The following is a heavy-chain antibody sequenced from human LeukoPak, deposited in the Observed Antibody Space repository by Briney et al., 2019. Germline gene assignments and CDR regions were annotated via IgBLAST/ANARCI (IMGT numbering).Heavy chain of an antibody. CDR2: ISSSSSYI. D-gene: IGHD5-18*01. CDR1: GFTFSSYW. J-gene: IGHJ4*02. CDR3: ARDRGYSYGLPPDY. V-gene: IGHV3-21*01. Sequence: GGSLRLSCAASGFTFSSYWMSWVRQAPGKGLEWVSSISSSSSYIYYADSVKGRFTISRDNAKNSLYLQMNSLRAEDTAVYYCARDRGYSYGLPPDYWGQGTLVTVSS.